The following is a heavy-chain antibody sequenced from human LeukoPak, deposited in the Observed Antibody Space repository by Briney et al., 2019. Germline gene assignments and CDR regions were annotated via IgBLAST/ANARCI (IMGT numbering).Heavy chain of an antibody. CDR2: IHHNGNI. D-gene: IGHD4-23*01. CDR1: DYSISSGYGYY. J-gene: IGHJ4*02. CDR3: ARGGTDLRWVFEY. Sequence: SETLSLTCTVSDYSISSGYGYYWGWIRQPPWKGLEWIGSIHHNGNINYNPSLKSRVTISIHKSNNQFSLKLNSVTAADTAVYYCARGGTDLRWVFEYWGQGTLFTVSS. V-gene: IGHV4-38-2*02.